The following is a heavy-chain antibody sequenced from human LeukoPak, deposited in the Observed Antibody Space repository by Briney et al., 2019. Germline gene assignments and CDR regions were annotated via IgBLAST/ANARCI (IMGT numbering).Heavy chain of an antibody. Sequence: PGGSVRLSYALSGLTFTDLWMIWVRQAPGKGPEWVASIRQDGSEKTYVDSVKGRFTISIDNTKNSLSLQLSGLRDEDTAVYYCARDCTAPGLYFDLWGQGTLVTVSS. J-gene: IGHJ4*01. CDR1: GLTFTDLW. CDR2: IRQDGSEK. V-gene: IGHV3-7*01. CDR3: ARDCTAPGLYFDL. D-gene: IGHD6-13*01.